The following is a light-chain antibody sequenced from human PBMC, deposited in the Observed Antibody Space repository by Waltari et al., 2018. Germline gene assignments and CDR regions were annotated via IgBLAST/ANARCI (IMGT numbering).Light chain of an antibody. V-gene: IGLV10-54*04. CDR2: RNN. CDR1: SNNVGNQG. CDR3: SAWDSGLTVWV. J-gene: IGLJ3*02. Sequence: QAGLTQPPSVSTDLRQTATLTCTGNSNNVGNQGAAWLQQHQGRPPKLVSYRNNTRPSWSSEVFSASRSGNTASLTITELPPEDEADYYCSAWDSGLTVWVFGGGTKLTVL.